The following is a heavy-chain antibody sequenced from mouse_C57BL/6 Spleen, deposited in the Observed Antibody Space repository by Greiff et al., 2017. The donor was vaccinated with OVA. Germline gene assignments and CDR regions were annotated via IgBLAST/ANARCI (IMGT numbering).Heavy chain of an antibody. CDR2: IYPGDGDT. V-gene: IGHV1-82*01. CDR3: ARSGVLTTAYFDY. D-gene: IGHD1-2*01. CDR1: GYAFSSSW. J-gene: IGHJ2*01. Sequence: QVQLQQSGPELVKPGASVKISCKASGYAFSSSWMNWVKQRPGKGLEWIGRIYPGDGDTNYNGKFKGKATLTADKSSSTAYMQLSSLTSEDSAVYFCARSGVLTTAYFDYWGQGTTLTVSS.